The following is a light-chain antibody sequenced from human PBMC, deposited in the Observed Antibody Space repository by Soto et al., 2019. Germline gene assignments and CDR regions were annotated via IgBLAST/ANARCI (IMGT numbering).Light chain of an antibody. CDR2: DNN. CDR1: SSNIGNNY. V-gene: IGLV1-51*01. Sequence: QSVLTQPPSVSAAPGQKVTISCSGSSSNIGNNYVSWYQQLPGTAPKLLIYDNNKRPSGIPDRFSGSKSGTSATLGITGLQTGDEADYYCGTWDSSRDLVFGGGTKLTVL. CDR3: GTWDSSRDLV. J-gene: IGLJ3*02.